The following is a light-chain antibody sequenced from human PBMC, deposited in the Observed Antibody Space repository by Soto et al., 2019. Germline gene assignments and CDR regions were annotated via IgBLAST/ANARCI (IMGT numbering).Light chain of an antibody. CDR1: SSNIGNNY. J-gene: IGLJ2*01. Sequence: QSVLTQPPSVSAAPGQKVTISCSGSSSNIGNNYVSWYQQLQGTAPKLLIHDNNKRPSGIPDRFSGSKSGTSATLGITGLQTGDEADYYCGTWDSSLSAVVFGGGTKLTVL. CDR2: DNN. CDR3: GTWDSSLSAVV. V-gene: IGLV1-51*01.